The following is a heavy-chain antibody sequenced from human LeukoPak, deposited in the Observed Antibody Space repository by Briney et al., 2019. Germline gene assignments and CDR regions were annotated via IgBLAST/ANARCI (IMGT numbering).Heavy chain of an antibody. Sequence: SETLSLTCTVSGGSISSGGYYWSWIRQPPGKGLEWIGYIYHSGSTYYNPSLKSRVTISVDTSKNQFSLKLSSVTAADTAVYYCARVGAYSSSWYNWFDPWGQGTLVTVSS. CDR2: IYHSGST. D-gene: IGHD6-13*01. CDR1: GGSISSGGYY. CDR3: ARVGAYSSSWYNWFDP. J-gene: IGHJ5*02. V-gene: IGHV4-30-2*01.